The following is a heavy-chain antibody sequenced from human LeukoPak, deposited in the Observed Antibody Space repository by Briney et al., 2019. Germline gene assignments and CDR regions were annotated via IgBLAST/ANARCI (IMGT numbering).Heavy chain of an antibody. CDR1: GFTFSSYW. V-gene: IGHV3-7*01. J-gene: IGHJ4*02. D-gene: IGHD1-26*01. CDR3: ARGKGGSSRDY. Sequence: PGGSLRLSCAASGFTFSSYWMSWVRQAPGKGLEWVANIKQDGSEKYYVDSVKGRFTISRDNAKNSPYLQMNSLRAEDTAVYYCARGKGGSSRDYWGQGTLVTVSS. CDR2: IKQDGSEK.